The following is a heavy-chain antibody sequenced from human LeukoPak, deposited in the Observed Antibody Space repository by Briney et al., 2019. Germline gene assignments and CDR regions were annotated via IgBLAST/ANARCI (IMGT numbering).Heavy chain of an antibody. CDR1: GYTFTSYY. V-gene: IGHV1-8*02. CDR3: ARPPVAAAGSYYYYYMDV. D-gene: IGHD6-13*01. CDR2: MNPNSGNT. Sequence: ASVKVSCKASGYTFTSYYMHWVRQATGQGLEWMGWMNPNSGNTGYAQKFQGRVTMTRNTSISTAYMELSSLRSEDTAVYYCARPPVAAAGSYYYYYMDVWGKGTTVTISS. J-gene: IGHJ6*03.